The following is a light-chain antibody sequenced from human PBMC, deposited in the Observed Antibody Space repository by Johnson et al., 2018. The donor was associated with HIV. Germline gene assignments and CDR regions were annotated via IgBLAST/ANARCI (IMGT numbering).Light chain of an antibody. CDR2: DNN. V-gene: IGLV1-51*01. CDR1: SSNIGNNY. CDR3: ATWDSSLTTGGV. J-gene: IGLJ1*01. Sequence: SVLTQPPSVSAAPGQKVTIYCSGSSSNIGNNYVSWYQQLPGTAPKLLIYDNNKRPSGIPDRFSGSTSGTSATMGITGLQTGDEADYYCATWDSSLTTGGVFGSGTKVTVL.